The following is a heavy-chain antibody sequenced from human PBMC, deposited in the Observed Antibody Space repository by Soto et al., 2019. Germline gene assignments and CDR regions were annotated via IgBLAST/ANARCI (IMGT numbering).Heavy chain of an antibody. CDR2: INHSGST. D-gene: IGHD4-17*01. Sequence: SETLSLTCAVYGGSFSGYYWSWIRQPPGKGLEWIGEINHSGSTNYNPSLKSRVTISVDTSKNQFSLKLSSVTAADTAVYYCARATISNTVSNWFDPWGQGTLVTVSS. CDR3: ARATISNTVSNWFDP. CDR1: GGSFSGYY. V-gene: IGHV4-34*01. J-gene: IGHJ5*02.